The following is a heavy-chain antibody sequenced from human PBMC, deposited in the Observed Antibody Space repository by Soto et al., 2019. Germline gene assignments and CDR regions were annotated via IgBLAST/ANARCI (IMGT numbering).Heavy chain of an antibody. V-gene: IGHV3-74*01. CDR1: GFTFSSHW. Sequence: EVQLVESGGGLVQPGGSLRLSCATSGFTFSSHWMHWVRQAPGEGLVWVSRINGDGSRTNYAESVNGRLTISRENAKNRVSLQMNSLRAEDTAVYYCARGFRDIYALDVWGQGTTVTVSS. CDR3: ARGFRDIYALDV. CDR2: INGDGSRT. J-gene: IGHJ6*02.